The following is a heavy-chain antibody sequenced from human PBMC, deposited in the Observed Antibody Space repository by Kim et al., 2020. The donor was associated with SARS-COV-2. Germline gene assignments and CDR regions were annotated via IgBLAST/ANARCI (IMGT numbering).Heavy chain of an antibody. D-gene: IGHD3-22*01. CDR2: IKSKTDGGTT. J-gene: IGHJ4*02. Sequence: GVSLRLSCAASGFTFSNAWMSWVRQAPGKGLEWVGRIKSKTDGGTTDYAAPVKGRFTISRDDSKNTLYLQMNSLKTEDTAVYYCTTDWEQTYYYDSSGYYFFDYWGQGTLVTVSS. V-gene: IGHV3-15*01. CDR1: GFTFSNAW. CDR3: TTDWEQTYYYDSSGYYFFDY.